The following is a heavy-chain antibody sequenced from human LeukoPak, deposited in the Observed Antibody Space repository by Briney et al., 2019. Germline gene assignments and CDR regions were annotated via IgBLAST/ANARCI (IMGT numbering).Heavy chain of an antibody. D-gene: IGHD6-13*01. CDR1: GFTFSSYS. Sequence: GGSLRLPCAASGFTFSSYSMNWVRQAPGKGLEWVSSISSSGSYIYYADSVKGRFTISRDNAKNSLYLQMNSLRAEDTAVYYCARDNSSSWYTGYYYYYYGMDVWGQGTTVTVSS. CDR3: ARDNSSSWYTGYYYYYYGMDV. V-gene: IGHV3-21*01. J-gene: IGHJ6*02. CDR2: ISSSGSYI.